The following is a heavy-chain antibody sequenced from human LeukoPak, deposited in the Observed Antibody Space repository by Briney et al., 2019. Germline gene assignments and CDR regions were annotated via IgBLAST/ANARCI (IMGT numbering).Heavy chain of an antibody. Sequence: GGSLRLSCAASGFTFSNYNMNWVRQAPGKGLEWVSSISSSNNYIYYADSVKGRFTISRDNAKNSLYLQMNSLRAEDTAVYHCVRVGGRSSIGGDCWGQGTLVTVSS. CDR3: VRVGGRSSIGGDC. D-gene: IGHD3-10*01. V-gene: IGHV3-21*01. J-gene: IGHJ4*02. CDR1: GFTFSNYN. CDR2: ISSSNNYI.